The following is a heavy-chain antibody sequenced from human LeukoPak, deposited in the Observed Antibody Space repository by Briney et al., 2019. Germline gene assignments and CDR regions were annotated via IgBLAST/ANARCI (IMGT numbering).Heavy chain of an antibody. Sequence: GRSLRLSCAASGFTFSCYAMHWVRQAPGKGLEWVAVISYDGSNKYYADSVKGRFTISRDNSKNTLYLQMNSLRAEDTAVYYCAREIESMDVWGQGTTVTVSS. CDR3: AREIESMDV. V-gene: IGHV3-30-3*01. CDR2: ISYDGSNK. CDR1: GFTFSCYA. J-gene: IGHJ6*02.